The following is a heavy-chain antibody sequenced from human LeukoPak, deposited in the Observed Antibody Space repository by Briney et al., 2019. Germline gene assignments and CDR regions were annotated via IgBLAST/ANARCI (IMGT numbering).Heavy chain of an antibody. CDR1: GGSISSGSYY. J-gene: IGHJ4*02. D-gene: IGHD5-18*01. V-gene: IGHV4-61*02. Sequence: TSQTLSLTCTVSGGSISSGSYYWSWIRQPAGKGLEWIGRIYTSGSTNYNPSLKSRVTISVDKSKNQLSLKLISVTAADTAVYYCARDVGTALVTGDYWGQGTLVTVSS. CDR3: ARDVGTALVTGDY. CDR2: IYTSGST.